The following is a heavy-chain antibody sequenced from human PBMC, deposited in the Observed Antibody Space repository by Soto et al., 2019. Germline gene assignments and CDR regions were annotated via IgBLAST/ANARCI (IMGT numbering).Heavy chain of an antibody. J-gene: IGHJ6*02. Sequence: GGSLRLSCAASGCNFSSYGMHWVRQAPGKGLEWVAVISYDGSNKYYADSVKGRFTISRDNSKNTLYLQMNSLRAEDTAVYYCAKEEITMVRGVISYYYYYGMDVWGQGTTVTVSS. CDR2: ISYDGSNK. D-gene: IGHD3-10*01. CDR1: GCNFSSYG. V-gene: IGHV3-30*18. CDR3: AKEEITMVRGVISYYYYYGMDV.